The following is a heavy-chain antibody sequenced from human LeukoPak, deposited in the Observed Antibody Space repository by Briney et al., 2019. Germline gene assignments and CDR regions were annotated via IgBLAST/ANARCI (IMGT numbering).Heavy chain of an antibody. Sequence: PGGSLRLSCAASGFTFSSYGMHWVRQAPGKGLEWVAVISYDGSNKYYADSVKGRFTISRDNSKNTLYLQMNSLRAEDTAVYYCAKDHRPGRNYGSGSYMPYFDLWGRGTLVTVSS. D-gene: IGHD3-10*01. J-gene: IGHJ2*01. V-gene: IGHV3-30*18. CDR3: AKDHRPGRNYGSGSYMPYFDL. CDR1: GFTFSSYG. CDR2: ISYDGSNK.